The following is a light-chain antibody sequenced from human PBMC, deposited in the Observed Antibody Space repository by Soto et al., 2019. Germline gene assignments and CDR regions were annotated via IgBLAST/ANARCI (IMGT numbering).Light chain of an antibody. CDR2: EVS. J-gene: IGLJ2*01. V-gene: IGLV2-23*02. CDR3: CSFAGGATFV. CDR1: SSDVGGYNY. Sequence: QSVLTQPASVSGSPGQSITISCTGTSSDVGGYNYVSWYQQHPGKAPKLMIYEVSNRPSGVSNRFSGSKSGNTASLTISALQAEDEADYSCCSFAGGATFVFGGGTKVTVL.